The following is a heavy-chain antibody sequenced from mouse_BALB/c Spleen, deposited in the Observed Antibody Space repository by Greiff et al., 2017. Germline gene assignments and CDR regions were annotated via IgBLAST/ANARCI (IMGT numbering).Heavy chain of an antibody. Sequence: EVNVVESGGGLVKPGGSLKLSCAASGFTFSDYYMYWVRQTPEKRLEWVATISDGGSYTYYPDSVKGRFTISRDNAKNNLYLQMSSLKSEDTAMYYCAKAYYRPYYYAMDYWGQGTSVTVSS. CDR1: GFTFSDYY. J-gene: IGHJ4*01. CDR2: ISDGGSYT. CDR3: AKAYYRPYYYAMDY. V-gene: IGHV5-4*02. D-gene: IGHD2-14*01.